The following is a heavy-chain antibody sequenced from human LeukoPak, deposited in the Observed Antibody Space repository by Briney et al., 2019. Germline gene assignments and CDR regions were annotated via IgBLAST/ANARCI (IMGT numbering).Heavy chain of an antibody. D-gene: IGHD3-10*01. CDR1: EFIFSDYW. V-gene: IGHV3-7*03. CDR2: IKQGGREE. J-gene: IGHJ5*01. Sequence: GGSLRLSCVASEFIFSDYWMSWVRQAPGKGREWVANIKQGGREEKYVGSVKGRFAISRDDAKSLYLQMDSLSGDDTAVYYCARDNGGWFDSWGRGTLVTVSS. CDR3: ARDNGGWFDS.